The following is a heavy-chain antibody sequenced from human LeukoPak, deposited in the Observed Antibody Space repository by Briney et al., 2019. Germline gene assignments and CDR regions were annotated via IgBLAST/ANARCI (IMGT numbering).Heavy chain of an antibody. D-gene: IGHD2-2*02. J-gene: IGHJ4*02. CDR1: RFTFTAAW. V-gene: IGHV3-72*01. CDR3: ARMPNRCSTISCYIDS. Sequence: PGGSLRLSCAVFRFTFTAAWMSWVRQAPGKGLEWVGRSRNKANSYTTSYAASVQGRFTLSRDDSNNSLYLQMNSLKAEDTAVYYCARMPNRCSTISCYIDSWGQGTLVTVS. CDR2: SRNKANSYTT.